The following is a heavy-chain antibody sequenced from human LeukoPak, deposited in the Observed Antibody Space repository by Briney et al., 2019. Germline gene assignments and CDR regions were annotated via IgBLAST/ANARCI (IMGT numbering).Heavy chain of an antibody. D-gene: IGHD2-15*01. CDR2: ISGSGGTT. CDR3: AKGNRGYCSGGSCYAFDY. Sequence: GGSLRLSCAASGFTFSSYAMSWVRQAPGKGLAWVSSISGSGGTTYYADSVKGRFTISRDNSKNTLYLQMNSLRAEDTAVYYCAKGNRGYCSGGSCYAFDYWGQGTLVTVSS. V-gene: IGHV3-23*01. CDR1: GFTFSSYA. J-gene: IGHJ4*02.